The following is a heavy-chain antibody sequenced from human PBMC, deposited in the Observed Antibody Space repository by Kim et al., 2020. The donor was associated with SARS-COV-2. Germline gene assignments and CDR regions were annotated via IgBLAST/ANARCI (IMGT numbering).Heavy chain of an antibody. D-gene: IGHD6-13*01. CDR2: IYHSGST. Sequence: SETLSLTCAVSGGSISSSNWWSWVRQPPGKGLEWIGEIYHSGSTNYNPSLKSRVTISVDKSKNQFSLKLSSVTAADTAVYYCARSSPTSSIIAAAGAHDDAFDMWGQRDDAFDIWGQGTMVTVSA. CDR1: GGSISSSNW. V-gene: IGHV4-4*02. J-gene: IGHJ3*02. CDR3: ARSSPTSSIIAAAGAHDDAFDMWGQRDDAFDI.